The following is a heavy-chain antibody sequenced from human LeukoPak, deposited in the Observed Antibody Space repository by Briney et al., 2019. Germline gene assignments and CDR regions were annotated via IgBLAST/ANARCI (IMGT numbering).Heavy chain of an antibody. CDR3: ARKRGYFYYMDV. Sequence: GGSLRLSCAASGFTFSSYEMNWVRQAPGKGLEWVSHISSSGSTIYYADSVEGRFTISRDNAKNSLYLQMNSLRAEDTAVYYCARKRGYFYYMDVWGKGTTVTVSS. J-gene: IGHJ6*03. V-gene: IGHV3-48*03. CDR2: ISSSGSTI. CDR1: GFTFSSYE.